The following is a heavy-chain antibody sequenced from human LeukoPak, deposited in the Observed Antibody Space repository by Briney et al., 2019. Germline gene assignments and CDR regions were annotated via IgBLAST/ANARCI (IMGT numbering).Heavy chain of an antibody. V-gene: IGHV4-59*01. Sequence: PSETLSLTCTVSGGSISSYYWSWIRQPPGKGLVWIGYIYYSGSTNYNPSLKSRVTISVDTSKNQFSLKLSSVTAADTAVYYCARVRYGDYGIDPWGQGTLVTVSS. J-gene: IGHJ5*02. D-gene: IGHD4-17*01. CDR2: IYYSGST. CDR1: GGSISSYY. CDR3: ARVRYGDYGIDP.